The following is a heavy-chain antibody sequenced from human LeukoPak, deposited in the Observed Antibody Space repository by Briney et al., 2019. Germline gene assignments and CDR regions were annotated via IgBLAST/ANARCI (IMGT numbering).Heavy chain of an antibody. D-gene: IGHD3-22*01. CDR3: ARSADSSGYFAFFDY. Sequence: PSETLSLTCTVSGVSISSYHCSWLRQTPGKELEWIGYIYYSGSTSYNPSLKSRVTISVDTSKNQFSLKLSSVTAADTAIYYCARSADSSGYFAFFDYWGQGTLVTVS. J-gene: IGHJ4*02. CDR1: GVSISSYH. V-gene: IGHV4-59*01. CDR2: IYYSGST.